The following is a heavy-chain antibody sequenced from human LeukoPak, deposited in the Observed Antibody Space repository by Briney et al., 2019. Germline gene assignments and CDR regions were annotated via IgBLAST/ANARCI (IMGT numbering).Heavy chain of an antibody. J-gene: IGHJ3*02. CDR2: IYYSGST. CDR3: ARDQDDSSDNPTRDAFDI. D-gene: IGHD3-22*01. CDR1: GGSISSSSYY. V-gene: IGHV4-39*07. Sequence: SETLSLTCTVSGGSISSSSYYWGWIRQPPGKGLEWIGSIYYSGSTYYNPSLKSRVTISVDTSKNQFSLKLSSVTAADTAVYYCARDQDDSSDNPTRDAFDIWGQGTMVTVSS.